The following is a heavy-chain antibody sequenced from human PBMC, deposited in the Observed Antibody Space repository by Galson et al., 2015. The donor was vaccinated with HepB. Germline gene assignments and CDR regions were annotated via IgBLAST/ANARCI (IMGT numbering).Heavy chain of an antibody. CDR1: GGSISSSSYY. V-gene: IGHV4-39*07. CDR2: IYYSGST. D-gene: IGHD6-19*01. J-gene: IGHJ3*02. Sequence: ETLSLTCTVSGGSISSSSYYWGWIRQPPGKGLEWIGSIYYSGSTYYNPSLESRVTISVDTSKNQFSLKLSSVTAADTAVYYCARDRVAVARDDAFDIWGQGTMVTVSS. CDR3: ARDRVAVARDDAFDI.